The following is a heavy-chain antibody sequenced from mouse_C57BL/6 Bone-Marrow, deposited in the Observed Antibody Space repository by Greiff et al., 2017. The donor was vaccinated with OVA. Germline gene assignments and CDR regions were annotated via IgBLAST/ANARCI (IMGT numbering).Heavy chain of an antibody. CDR3: AREDYDYYFDY. V-gene: IGHV5-4*01. J-gene: IGHJ2*01. CDR2: ISDGGSYT. CDR1: GFTFSSYA. D-gene: IGHD2-4*01. Sequence: EVKLVESGGGLVKPGGSLKLSCAASGFTFSSYAMSWVRQTPEKRLEWVATISDGGSYTYYPDNVKGRFTISRDNAKNSLYLQMSHLKSEDTAMYYCAREDYDYYFDYWGQGTTLTVSS.